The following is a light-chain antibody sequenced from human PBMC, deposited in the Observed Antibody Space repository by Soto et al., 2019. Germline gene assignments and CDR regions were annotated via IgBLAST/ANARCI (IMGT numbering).Light chain of an antibody. CDR3: QQSYSTPIT. Sequence: VLTQSPGTLSLSPGEGATLSCRASQSVTSSNLAWYQQKPGQAPRLLIYDASIRASGIPDRFSGSGSGTDFTLTISSLQPEDFATYYCQQSYSTPITFGQGTRLEIK. V-gene: IGKV3D-20*02. CDR2: DAS. J-gene: IGKJ5*01. CDR1: QSVTSSN.